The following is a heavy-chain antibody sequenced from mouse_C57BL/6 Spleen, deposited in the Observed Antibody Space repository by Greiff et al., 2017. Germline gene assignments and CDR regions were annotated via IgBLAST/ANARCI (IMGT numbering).Heavy chain of an antibody. CDR1: GYAFSSYW. D-gene: IGHD1-1*01. J-gene: IGHJ1*03. CDR3: AREWTVVARGGYFDV. Sequence: QVQLKESGAELVKPGASVKISCKASGYAFSSYWMNWVKQRPGKGLEWIGQIYPGDGDTNYNGKFKGKATLTADKSSSTAYMQLSSLTSEDYAVDFCAREWTVVARGGYFDVWGTGTTVTVSS. CDR2: IYPGDGDT. V-gene: IGHV1-80*01.